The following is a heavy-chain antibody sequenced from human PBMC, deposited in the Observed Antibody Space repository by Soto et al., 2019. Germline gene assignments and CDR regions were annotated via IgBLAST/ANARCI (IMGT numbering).Heavy chain of an antibody. V-gene: IGHV1-69*02. Sequence: QVQLVQSGAEVKKPGSSVKVSCKASGGTFSSYTISWVRQAPGQGLEWMGRIIPILGIANYAQKFQGRVTITADKSTSTAYMELSSLRSEDTAVYYCASHTIRKAARTKTRGYYFDYWGQGTLVTVSS. CDR3: ASHTIRKAARTKTRGYYFDY. CDR1: GGTFSSYT. CDR2: IIPILGIA. D-gene: IGHD6-6*01. J-gene: IGHJ4*02.